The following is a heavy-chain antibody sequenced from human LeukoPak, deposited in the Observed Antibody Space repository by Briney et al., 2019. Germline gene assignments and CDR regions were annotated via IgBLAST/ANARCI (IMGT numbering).Heavy chain of an antibody. CDR3: AKDTVKVTTIRRVPHYMDV. CDR2: IRYDGSNK. D-gene: IGHD4-17*01. Sequence: GGSLRLSCAASGFTFSSYGMHWVRQAPGKGLEWVSFIRYDGSNKYYADSVKGRFTISRDNSKNTLYLQVNSLRAEDTAVYYCAKDTVKVTTIRRVPHYMDVWGKRDHGHHLL. CDR1: GFTFSSYG. J-gene: IGHJ6*03. V-gene: IGHV3-30*02.